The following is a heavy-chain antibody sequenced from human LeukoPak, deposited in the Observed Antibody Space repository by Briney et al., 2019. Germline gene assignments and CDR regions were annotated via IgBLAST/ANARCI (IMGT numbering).Heavy chain of an antibody. CDR2: ISGSGGST. CDR3: AKLARITIFGVVNSDFDY. CDR1: GFTFSSYA. D-gene: IGHD3-3*01. Sequence: PGGSLRLSCAASGFTFSSYAMSWVRQAPGKGLEWVSAISGSGGSTYYADSVKGRFTISRDNSKNTLYLQMNSLRAEDTAVYYCAKLARITIFGVVNSDFDYWGQGTLVTVS. J-gene: IGHJ4*02. V-gene: IGHV3-23*01.